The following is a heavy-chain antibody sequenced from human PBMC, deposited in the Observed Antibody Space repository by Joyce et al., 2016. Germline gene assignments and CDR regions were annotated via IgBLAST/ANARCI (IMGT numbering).Heavy chain of an antibody. D-gene: IGHD4-17*01. J-gene: IGHJ4*02. CDR2: IYYSGST. V-gene: IGHV4-39*01. CDR3: ARQGELRYYFDY. Sequence: QLQLQESGPGLVKPSETLSLTCTVSGGSISSSGYYWGWIRQPPGKGLEWIGSIYYSGSTYYNPSLKSRVTISVDTSKNQFSLKLISVTAADTAVYYCARQGELRYYFDYWGQGTLVTVSS. CDR1: GGSISSSGYY.